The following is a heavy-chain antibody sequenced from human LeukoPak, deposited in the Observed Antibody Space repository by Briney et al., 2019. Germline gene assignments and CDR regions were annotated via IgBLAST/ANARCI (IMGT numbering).Heavy chain of an antibody. J-gene: IGHJ3*01. CDR1: RFTFCSLR. D-gene: IGHD1-26*01. CDR2: IDTDGSTT. CDR3: ARTIGSKNAFDL. V-gene: IGHV3-74*01. Sequence: PGGSLRLSCAASRFTFCSLRMHWLPQAPGRGRVWVSHIDTDGSTTTYADSVKGRFTISRDNAKNTLYLQMNSLRAEDTAVYYCARTIGSKNAFDLWGQGTMVTVSS.